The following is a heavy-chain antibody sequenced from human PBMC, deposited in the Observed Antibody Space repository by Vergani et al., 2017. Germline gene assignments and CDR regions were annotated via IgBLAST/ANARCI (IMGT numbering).Heavy chain of an antibody. V-gene: IGHV3-23*01. CDR1: GFTFSSYA. D-gene: IGHD3-3*01. CDR2: ISGSGGST. J-gene: IGHJ4*02. Sequence: EVQLLESGGGLVQPGGSLRPSCAASGFTFSSYAMSWVRQAPGKGLEWVSAISGSGGSTYYADSVKGRFTISRDNSKNTLYLQMNSLRAEDTAVYYCARHGGSGNYYHLFDSWGQGTLVTVSS. CDR3: ARHGGSGNYYHLFDS.